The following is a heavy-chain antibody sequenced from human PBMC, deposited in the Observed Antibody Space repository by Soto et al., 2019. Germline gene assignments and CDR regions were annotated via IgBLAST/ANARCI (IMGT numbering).Heavy chain of an antibody. J-gene: IGHJ4*02. CDR3: ARVVTAVVVVAATQYYFDY. CDR1: GGSISSAGYY. CDR2: IYYSGST. D-gene: IGHD2-15*01. V-gene: IGHV4-31*03. Sequence: SETLSLTCTVSGGSISSAGYYWSWIRQHPGNGLERIGYIYYSGSTYYNPSLKRRVTISVDTSKNQFSLKLSSVTAADTAVYYCARVVTAVVVVAATQYYFDYWGQGTLVTVSS.